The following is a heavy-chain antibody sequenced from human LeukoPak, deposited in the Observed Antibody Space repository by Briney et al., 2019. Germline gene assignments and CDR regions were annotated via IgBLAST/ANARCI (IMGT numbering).Heavy chain of an antibody. CDR3: ARVASAYYYDSIGYSPRTFDY. V-gene: IGHV3-48*03. CDR2: ISSSGSTI. J-gene: IGHJ4*02. CDR1: GFTFSSYE. D-gene: IGHD3-22*01. Sequence: GGSLRLSCAASGFTFSSYEMNWVRQAPGKGLEWVSYISSSGSTIYYADSVKGRFTISRDNAKNSLYLQMNSLRAEDTAVYYCARVASAYYYDSIGYSPRTFDYWGQGTLVTVSS.